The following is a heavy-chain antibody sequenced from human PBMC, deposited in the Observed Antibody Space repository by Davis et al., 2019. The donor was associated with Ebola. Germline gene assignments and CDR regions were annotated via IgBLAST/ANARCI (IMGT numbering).Heavy chain of an antibody. J-gene: IGHJ4*02. CDR3: VRVGLYESTGSFSPNPFDN. V-gene: IGHV1-69*06. Sequence: SVKVSCKASGYTFTNYYMHWVRQAPGQGLEWMGGIIPISGTASYAQKFQGRVSMTANRATNTAYMELSILTSGDTAVYYCVRVGLYESTGSFSPNPFDNWGQGTLVTVSS. CDR1: GYTFTNYY. D-gene: IGHD3-22*01. CDR2: IIPISGTA.